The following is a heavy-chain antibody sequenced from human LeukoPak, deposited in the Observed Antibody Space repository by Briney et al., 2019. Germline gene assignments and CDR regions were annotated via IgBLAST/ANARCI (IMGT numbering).Heavy chain of an antibody. CDR3: AMQWLLLGAFDI. D-gene: IGHD3-22*01. CDR2: ISWNSETI. CDR1: GFTFDDYA. V-gene: IGHV3-9*01. J-gene: IGHJ3*02. Sequence: GGSLRLSCAASGFTFDDYAMYWVRQAPGKGLEWVSGISWNSETIDYADSVTGRFTISRDNSKNTLFLQINSLGAEDTAVYYCAMQWLLLGAFDIWGQGTMVTVSS.